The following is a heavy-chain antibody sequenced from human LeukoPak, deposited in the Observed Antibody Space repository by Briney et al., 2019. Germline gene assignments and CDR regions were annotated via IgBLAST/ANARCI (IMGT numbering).Heavy chain of an antibody. CDR1: GFTFSSYA. Sequence: GGSLRLSCAASGFTFSSYAMSWVRQAPGKGLEWVSAISGSGGSTYYADSVKGRFTISRDNSKNTLYLQMNSLRAEDTAVYYCARGLSDYYGSGSYYLDWFDPWGQGTLVTVSS. CDR3: ARGLSDYYGSGSYYLDWFDP. V-gene: IGHV3-23*01. J-gene: IGHJ5*02. D-gene: IGHD3-10*01. CDR2: ISGSGGST.